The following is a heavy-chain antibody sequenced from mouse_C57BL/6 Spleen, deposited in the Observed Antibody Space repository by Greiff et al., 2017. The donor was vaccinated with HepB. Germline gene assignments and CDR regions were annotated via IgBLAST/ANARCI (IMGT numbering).Heavy chain of an antibody. V-gene: IGHV1-75*01. CDR2: IFPGSGST. Sequence: VKLMESGPELVKPGASVKISCKASGYTFTDYYINWVKQRPGQGLEWIGWIFPGSGSTYYNEKFKGKATLTVDKSSSTAYMLLSSLTSEDSAVYFCARRYYSNGGAMDYWGQGTSVTVSS. J-gene: IGHJ4*01. CDR3: ARRYYSNGGAMDY. CDR1: GYTFTDYY. D-gene: IGHD2-5*01.